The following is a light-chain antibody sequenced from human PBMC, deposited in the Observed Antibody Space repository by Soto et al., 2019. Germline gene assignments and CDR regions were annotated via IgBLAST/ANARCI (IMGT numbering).Light chain of an antibody. Sequence: QSALTQPASVSGSPGQSITISCTGTSSDVGGYNYVSWHQQHPGKAPQLMIYEVSNRPSGVSNRFSGSKSGNTASLTISGLQAEDEAAYYCSSYTSSSTRVFGTGTKLTVL. J-gene: IGLJ1*01. V-gene: IGLV2-14*01. CDR3: SSYTSSSTRV. CDR1: SSDVGGYNY. CDR2: EVS.